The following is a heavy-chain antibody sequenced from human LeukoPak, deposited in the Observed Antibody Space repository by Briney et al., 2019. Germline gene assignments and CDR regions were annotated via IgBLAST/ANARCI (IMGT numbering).Heavy chain of an antibody. CDR1: GPSFSNYW. CDR2: IYYGDSDT. D-gene: IGHD3-10*01. Sequence: PGESLKISCKGSGPSFSNYWIAWVRQMPGKGLEWMGSIYYGDSDTRYSPSFQGQVTISADRSISTAYLQWRSLKASDTAMYYCARDGSGSPGYYMDVWGKGTTVTVSS. CDR3: ARDGSGSPGYYMDV. J-gene: IGHJ6*03. V-gene: IGHV5-51*01.